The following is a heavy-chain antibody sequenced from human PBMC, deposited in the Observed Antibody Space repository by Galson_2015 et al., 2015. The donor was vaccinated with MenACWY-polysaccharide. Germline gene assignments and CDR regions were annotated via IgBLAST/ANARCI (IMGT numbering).Heavy chain of an antibody. D-gene: IGHD6-19*01. CDR2: MNPNSGNT. V-gene: IGHV1-8*01. J-gene: IGHJ4*02. CDR3: ARGRRDTAVAAPAAVLLDY. CDR1: GYTFSSYD. Sequence: SVKVSCKASGYTFSSYDINWVRQATGQRLEWMGWMNPNSGNTGYAQKFQGRVTMTRNTSISTAYMALSSLTSEDTAVYYCARGRRDTAVAAPAAVLLDYWGQGILVTVSS.